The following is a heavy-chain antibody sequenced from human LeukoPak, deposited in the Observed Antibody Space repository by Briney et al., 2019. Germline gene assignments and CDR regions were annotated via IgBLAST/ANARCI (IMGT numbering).Heavy chain of an antibody. D-gene: IGHD6-19*01. CDR3: ARKGSGWYSGAHLDY. J-gene: IGHJ4*02. CDR1: GFTFSSYW. CDR2: INSDGSST. Sequence: GGSLRLSCAASGFTFSSYWMHWVRQAPGKGLVWVSRINSDGSSTSYADSVKGRFTISRDNAKNSLYLQMNSLRAEDTAVYYCARKGSGWYSGAHLDYWGQGTLVTVSS. V-gene: IGHV3-74*01.